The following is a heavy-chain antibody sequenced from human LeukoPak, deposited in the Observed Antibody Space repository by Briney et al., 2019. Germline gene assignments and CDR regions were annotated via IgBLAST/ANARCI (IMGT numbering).Heavy chain of an antibody. CDR1: GFISSSYW. CDR2: INTDGFST. CDR3: ARCSGGSTYHSDDY. V-gene: IGHV3-74*01. D-gene: IGHD2-15*01. J-gene: IGHJ4*02. Sequence: QPGGSLRLSCAASGFISSSYWMHWVRQPPGKGLVYIACINTDGFSTSYADSVKGRFTISRDNAKNTLYLQMNSLRAEDTAVYYCARCSGGSTYHSDDYWGQGTLVTVSS.